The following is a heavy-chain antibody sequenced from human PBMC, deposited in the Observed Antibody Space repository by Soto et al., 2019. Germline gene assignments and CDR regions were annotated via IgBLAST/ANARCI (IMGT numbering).Heavy chain of an antibody. V-gene: IGHV3-30*18. Sequence: QVQLVESGGGVVQPGRSLRLSCAASGFTFSSYGMHLVRQAPGKGLEWVAVISYDGSNKYYADSVKGRFTISRDNSKNTLYLQMNSLRAEDTAVYYCANGPKYCSGGSCYSLGYWGQGTLVTVSS. CDR2: ISYDGSNK. CDR1: GFTFSSYG. D-gene: IGHD2-15*01. J-gene: IGHJ4*02. CDR3: ANGPKYCSGGSCYSLGY.